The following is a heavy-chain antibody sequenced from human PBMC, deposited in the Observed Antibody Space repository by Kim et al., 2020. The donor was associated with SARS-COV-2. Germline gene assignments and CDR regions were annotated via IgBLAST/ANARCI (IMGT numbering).Heavy chain of an antibody. Sequence: SVKVSCKASGGTFSSYAISWVRQAPGQGLEWMGGIIPIFGTANYAQKFQGRVTITADESTSTAYMELSSLRSEDTAVYYCARDPARSSGSYYSSVAAPHWFYGMEGRGQGNTVTV. V-gene: IGHV1-69*13. J-gene: IGHJ6*02. CDR3: ARDPARSSGSYYSSVAAPHWFYGMEG. D-gene: IGHD3-10*01. CDR1: GGTFSSYA. CDR2: IIPIFGTA.